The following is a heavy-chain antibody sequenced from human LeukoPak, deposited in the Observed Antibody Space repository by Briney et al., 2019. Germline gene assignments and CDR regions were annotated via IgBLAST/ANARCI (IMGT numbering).Heavy chain of an antibody. CDR1: GGSFSGYY. J-gene: IGHJ6*03. CDR3: ASVRRGFGESSKYYSYYYMDV. V-gene: IGHV4-34*01. D-gene: IGHD3-10*01. CDR2: INHSGST. Sequence: PSETLSLTCAVYGGSFSGYYWSWIRQPPGKGLEWIGEINHSGSTNYNPSLKSRVTISVDTSKNQFSLKLSSVTAADTAVYYCASVRRGFGESSKYYSYYYMDVWGNGTTVTISS.